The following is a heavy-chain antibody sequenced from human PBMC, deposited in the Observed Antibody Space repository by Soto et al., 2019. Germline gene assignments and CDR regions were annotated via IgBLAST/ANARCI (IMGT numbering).Heavy chain of an antibody. J-gene: IGHJ6*02. CDR1: GFTFSSYA. CDR2: ISYDGSNK. D-gene: IGHD1-7*01. V-gene: IGHV3-30-3*01. CDR3: ARENWNYSTDYGMDV. Sequence: QVQLVESGGGVVQPGRSLRLSCAASGFTFSSYAMHWVRQAPGKGLEWVAVISYDGSNKYYADSVKGRFTISRDNSKNTLYLQMNSLRAEDTAVYYCARENWNYSTDYGMDVWGQGITVTVSS.